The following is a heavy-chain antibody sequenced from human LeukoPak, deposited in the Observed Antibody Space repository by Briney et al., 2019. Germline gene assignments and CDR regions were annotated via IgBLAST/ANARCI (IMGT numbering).Heavy chain of an antibody. Sequence: SETLSLTCTVSGGSISSSSYYWGWIRQPPGKGLEWIGEIDHTGSTNYNPSLKSRVTMSADTSKNQISLQVTSVTAADTAVYYCAKPYYRSGTGGFDSWGQGTLVTVSS. CDR1: GGSISSSSYY. CDR3: AKPYYRSGTGGFDS. CDR2: IDHTGST. J-gene: IGHJ5*01. D-gene: IGHD3-3*01. V-gene: IGHV4-39*07.